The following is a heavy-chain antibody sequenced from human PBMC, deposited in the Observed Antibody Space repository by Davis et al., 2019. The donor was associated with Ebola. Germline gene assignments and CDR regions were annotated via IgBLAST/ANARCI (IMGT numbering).Heavy chain of an antibody. D-gene: IGHD3-22*01. J-gene: IGHJ4*02. CDR1: GFTFSSYA. V-gene: IGHV3-23*01. CDR3: ARGYYYDSSGYYPFDY. Sequence: GESLKISCAASGFTFSSYAMSWVRQAPGKGLEWVSAISGSGGSTYYADSVKGRFTISRDNSKNTLYLQMNSLRAEDTAVYYCARGYYYDSSGYYPFDYWGQGTLVTVSS. CDR2: ISGSGGST.